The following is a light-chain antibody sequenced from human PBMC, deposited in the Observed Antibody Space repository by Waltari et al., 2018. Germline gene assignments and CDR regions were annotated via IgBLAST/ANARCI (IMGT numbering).Light chain of an antibody. CDR3: QQYNNWPGT. J-gene: IGKJ1*01. Sequence: EIVMTQSPATLSVSPGERATLSCRASQSVSSNLAWYQQIPGQAPRLLIYGASTRATGSPARFTGSGSGTEFTLTISSMQSEDIAVYYCQQYNNWPGTFGQGTKVEIK. V-gene: IGKV3-15*01. CDR2: GAS. CDR1: QSVSSN.